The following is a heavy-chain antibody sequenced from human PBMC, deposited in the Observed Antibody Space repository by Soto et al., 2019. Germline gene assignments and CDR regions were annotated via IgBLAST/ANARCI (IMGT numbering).Heavy chain of an antibody. J-gene: IGHJ5*02. CDR3: ARDLWEAAQFGPNWFAP. D-gene: IGHD3-16*01. CDR2: ISAYNGNT. CDR1: GYTFTSYG. V-gene: IGHV1-18*01. Sequence: ASVKVSCKASGYTFTSYGISWVRQAPGQGLEWMGWISAYNGNTNYAQKLQGRVTMSTDTSTSTAYMELRSLRSDDTAVYYCARDLWEAAQFGPNWFAPGGKGTLVTVSS.